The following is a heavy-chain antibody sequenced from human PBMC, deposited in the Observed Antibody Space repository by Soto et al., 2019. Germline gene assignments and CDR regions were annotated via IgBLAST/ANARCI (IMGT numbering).Heavy chain of an antibody. J-gene: IGHJ6*02. CDR2: IYHSGST. V-gene: IGHV4-4*02. CDR1: GGSISSSNW. D-gene: IGHD1-1*01. Sequence: PSETLSLTCAVSGGSISSSNWWSWVRQPPGKGLEWIGEIYHSGSTNYNPSLKSRVTISVDKSKNQFSLKLSSVTAADTAVYYCARGGGNWYYYYGMDVWGQGTTVTVSS. CDR3: ARGGGNWYYYYGMDV.